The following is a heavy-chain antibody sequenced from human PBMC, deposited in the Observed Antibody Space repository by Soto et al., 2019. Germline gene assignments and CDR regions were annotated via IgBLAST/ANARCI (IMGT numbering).Heavy chain of an antibody. Sequence: PGGSLRLSCAASGFTFSSYWMSWVRQAPGKGLEWVANIKQDGSEKYYVDSVKGRFTISRDNAKNSLYLQMNSLRAEDTAVYYCARYSYGRPYYYYYGMDVWGQGTTVTVS. J-gene: IGHJ6*02. CDR3: ARYSYGRPYYYYYGMDV. CDR1: GFTFSSYW. CDR2: IKQDGSEK. V-gene: IGHV3-7*01. D-gene: IGHD5-18*01.